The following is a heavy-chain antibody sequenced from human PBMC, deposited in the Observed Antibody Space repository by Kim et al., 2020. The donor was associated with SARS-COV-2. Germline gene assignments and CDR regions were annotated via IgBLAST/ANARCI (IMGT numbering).Heavy chain of an antibody. D-gene: IGHD6-13*01. CDR3: AMPSIAAAYESLDY. V-gene: IGHV5-10-1*01. CDR2: IDPSDSYT. CDR1: GYSFTSYW. J-gene: IGHJ4*02. Sequence: GESLKISCKGSGYSFTSYWISWVRQMPGKGLEWMGRIDPSDSYTNYSPSFQGHVTISADKSISTAYLQWSSLKASDTAMYYCAMPSIAAAYESLDYWGQGPLVTVYS.